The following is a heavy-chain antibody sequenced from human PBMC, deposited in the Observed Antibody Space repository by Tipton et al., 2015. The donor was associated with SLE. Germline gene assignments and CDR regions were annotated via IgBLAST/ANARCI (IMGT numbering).Heavy chain of an antibody. V-gene: IGHV4-59*11. J-gene: IGHJ4*02. CDR3: ARFFYSSRYFDY. CDR1: GGSISSHY. D-gene: IGHD6-13*01. Sequence: TLSLTCTVSGGSISSHYWSWIRQPPGKGLEWIGYIYYSGITNYNPSLKSRVTISVDTSKNQFSLKLSSVTAADTAVYYCARFFYSSRYFDYWGQGTLVTVSS. CDR2: IYYSGIT.